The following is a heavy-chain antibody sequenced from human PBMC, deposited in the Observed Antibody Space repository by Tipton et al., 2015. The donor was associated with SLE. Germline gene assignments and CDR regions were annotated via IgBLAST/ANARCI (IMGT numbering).Heavy chain of an antibody. J-gene: IGHJ4*02. CDR1: GFTLSPYW. CDR2: IGADSAT. V-gene: IGHV3-23*01. Sequence: SLRLSCAASGFTLSPYWMHWVRQAPGKGLEWVSAIGADSATFYADSVKGRFTIARDNSNNVVYLQMNSLRAEDTAMYYCIKEGERPPDYFDYWGQGTLVTVSS. D-gene: IGHD1-1*01. CDR3: IKEGERPPDYFDY.